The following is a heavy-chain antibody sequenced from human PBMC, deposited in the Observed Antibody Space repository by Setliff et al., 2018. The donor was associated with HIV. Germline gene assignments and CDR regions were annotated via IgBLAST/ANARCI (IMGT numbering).Heavy chain of an antibody. V-gene: IGHV1-69-2*01. J-gene: IGHJ4*02. CDR2: VDPEDGET. D-gene: IGHD3-22*01. CDR1: GYTFTDYY. Sequence: SCKASGYTFTDYYIHWVQQAPGKGLEWMGRVDPEDGETTYAEKFQGRITITADTSTDTAYLELSSLRSEDSAFYYCTTPLDSSGYFGSDYFDYWGQGALVTVSS. CDR3: TTPLDSSGYFGSDYFDY.